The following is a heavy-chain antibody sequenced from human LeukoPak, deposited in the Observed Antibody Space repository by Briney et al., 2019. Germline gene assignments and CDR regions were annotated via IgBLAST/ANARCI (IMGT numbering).Heavy chain of an antibody. Sequence: GASVKVSCKASGYTFTSYGISWVRQAPGQGLEWMGWISAYNGNTNYAQKLQGRVTMTTDTSTSTAYMELRSLRSDDTAVYYCARDRVATVTDSQFDPWGQGSLVTVSS. V-gene: IGHV1-18*01. CDR2: ISAYNGNT. CDR1: GYTFTSYG. D-gene: IGHD4-17*01. CDR3: ARDRVATVTDSQFDP. J-gene: IGHJ5*02.